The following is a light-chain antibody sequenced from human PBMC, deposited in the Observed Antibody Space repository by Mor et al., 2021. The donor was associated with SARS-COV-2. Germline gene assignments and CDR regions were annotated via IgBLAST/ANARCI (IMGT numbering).Light chain of an antibody. Sequence: QQKPGQSPVLVIYQDRNRPSGIPERFSGSNSGNTATLTISGTQAMDEADYYCQAWDSRTGVFGTG. V-gene: IGLV3-1*01. CDR2: QDR. CDR3: QAWDSRTGV. J-gene: IGLJ1*01.